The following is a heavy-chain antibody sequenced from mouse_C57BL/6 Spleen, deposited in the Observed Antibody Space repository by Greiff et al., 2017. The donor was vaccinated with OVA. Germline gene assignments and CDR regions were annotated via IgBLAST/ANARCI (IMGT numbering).Heavy chain of an antibody. D-gene: IGHD4-1*01. CDR1: GYAFSSSW. CDR3: ALLTGTY. J-gene: IGHJ2*01. V-gene: IGHV1-82*01. CDR2: IYPGDGDT. Sequence: VKLMESGPELVKPGASVKISCKASGYAFSSSWMNWVKQRPGKGLEWIGRIYPGDGDTNYNGKFKGKATLTADKSSSTAYMQLSSLTSEDSAVYFCALLTGTYWGQGTTLTVSS.